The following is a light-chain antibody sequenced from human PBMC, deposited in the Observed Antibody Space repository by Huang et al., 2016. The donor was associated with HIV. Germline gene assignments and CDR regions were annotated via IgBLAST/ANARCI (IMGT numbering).Light chain of an antibody. CDR3: HKYDSAPFT. Sequence: DIQMTQSPSSLSASVGDRITITCRAIQGIANRLAWYQQRPGRVPNLLIYAASFLQSGVPSRFSGSGSGTHFSLTISSLQPEDVATYYCHKYDSAPFTFGGGTKVEIK. CDR2: AAS. CDR1: QGIANR. V-gene: IGKV1-27*01. J-gene: IGKJ4*01.